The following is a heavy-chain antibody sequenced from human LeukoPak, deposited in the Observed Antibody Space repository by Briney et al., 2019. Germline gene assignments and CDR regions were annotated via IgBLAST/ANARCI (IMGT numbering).Heavy chain of an antibody. CDR1: GFTFSTFA. D-gene: IGHD2-8*02. J-gene: IGHJ4*02. CDR2: IFPSGGEI. CDR3: ATYRQVLLPFDS. V-gene: IGHV3-23*01. Sequence: GGSLRLSCAASGFTFSTFAMIWVRQPPGKGLEWVSSIFPSGGEIHYADSVRGRFTIFRDNSKNTLSLQMNSLRAEDTAIYYCATYRQVLLPFDSWGQGTLVTVSS.